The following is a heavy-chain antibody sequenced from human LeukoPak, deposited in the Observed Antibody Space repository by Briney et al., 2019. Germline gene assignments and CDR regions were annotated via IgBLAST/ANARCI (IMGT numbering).Heavy chain of an antibody. J-gene: IGHJ4*02. D-gene: IGHD6-19*01. CDR3: ARAPRGSRSGLY. Sequence: SETLSLTCTVSGGSIRRYYWSWIRQPPGKGLEWIGNIYYSGSTNYNPSLTSRVTMSVDTSKNQFSLKLSSVTAADTAVYYCARAPRGSRSGLYWGQGTLVTVSS. CDR1: GGSIRRYY. V-gene: IGHV4-59*01. CDR2: IYYSGST.